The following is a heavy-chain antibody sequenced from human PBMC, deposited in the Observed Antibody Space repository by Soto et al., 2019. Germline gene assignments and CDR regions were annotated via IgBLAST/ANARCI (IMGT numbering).Heavy chain of an antibody. Sequence: EVQLVESGGDLVQPGGSLRLSCAASGFTFSTYSMNWVRLAPGKGLEWISYISSGSTTIYYADSVRGRFTISRDNAKNSLYLQMNSLRAGVTAVYYCAREPYCSGGSCYSFSREYYYYMDVWGKGTTVTVSS. CDR3: AREPYCSGGSCYSFSREYYYYMDV. CDR2: ISSGSTTI. J-gene: IGHJ6*03. D-gene: IGHD2-15*01. CDR1: GFTFSTYS. V-gene: IGHV3-48*01.